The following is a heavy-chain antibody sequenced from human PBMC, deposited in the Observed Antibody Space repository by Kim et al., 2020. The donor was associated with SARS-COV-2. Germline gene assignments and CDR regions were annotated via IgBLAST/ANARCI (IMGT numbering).Heavy chain of an antibody. J-gene: IGHJ6*02. Sequence: SLRLSCAASGFTFDDYAMHWVRQAPGKGLEWVSGISWNSGSIGYADSVKGRFNISRDNAKNSLYLQMNSLRAEDTALYYCAKDMGYGSGSYYTLAPSHYCYYGMDVWGQASTVTVSS. CDR3: AKDMGYGSGSYYTLAPSHYCYYGMDV. CDR2: ISWNSGSI. D-gene: IGHD3-10*01. V-gene: IGHV3-9*01. CDR1: GFTFDDYA.